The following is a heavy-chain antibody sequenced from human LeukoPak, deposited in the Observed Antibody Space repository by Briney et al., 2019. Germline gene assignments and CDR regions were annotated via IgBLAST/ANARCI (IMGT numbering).Heavy chain of an antibody. CDR2: IDGSGISM. V-gene: IGHV3-48*03. J-gene: IGHJ3*02. Sequence: GGSLRLSCAASGFTFKDYEMTWVRQAPGKGLEWISYIDGSGISMSYAPPVKGRFTISRDNAKNSLFLQMNSLRAEDTAVYHCAREMVAVFGDAFDIWGQGTMVTVSS. CDR3: AREMVAVFGDAFDI. D-gene: IGHD3-3*01. CDR1: GFTFKDYE.